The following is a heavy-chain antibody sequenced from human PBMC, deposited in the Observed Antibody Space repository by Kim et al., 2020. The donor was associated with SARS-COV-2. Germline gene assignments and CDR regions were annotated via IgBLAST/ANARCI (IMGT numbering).Heavy chain of an antibody. CDR2: T. D-gene: IGHD4-17*01. V-gene: IGHV1-18*01. J-gene: IGHJ4*02. CDR3: ARVVPDYGDYV. Sequence: TNYAQKLQGRVTMTTDTSTSTAYMELRSLRSDDTAVYYCARVVPDYGDYVWGQGTLVTVSS.